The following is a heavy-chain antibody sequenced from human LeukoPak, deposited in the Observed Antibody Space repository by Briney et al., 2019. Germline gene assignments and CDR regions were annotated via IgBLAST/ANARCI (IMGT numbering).Heavy chain of an antibody. V-gene: IGHV4-39*07. CDR3: ARLSGDNYGYFSL. CDR2: IYYSGST. CDR1: GVSISSNNYY. Sequence: SETLSLTCTVSGVSISSNNYYWGWIRQPPGKGLEWIGSIYYSGSTYYNPSLQSRVTISVDTSKNQFSLKLSSGTAADTAVYYCARLSGDNYGYFSLWGPGTLVTVAS. D-gene: IGHD5-18*01. J-gene: IGHJ4*02.